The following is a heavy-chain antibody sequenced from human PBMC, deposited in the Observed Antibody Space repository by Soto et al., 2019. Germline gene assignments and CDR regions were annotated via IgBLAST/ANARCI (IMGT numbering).Heavy chain of an antibody. CDR1: GFTLSSYA. V-gene: IGHV3-23*01. D-gene: IGHD3-22*01. CDR2: ISGSGGTT. J-gene: IGHJ4*02. CDR3: AKVERYYYDSSGYYSSPLF. Sequence: EVQLLESGGGLVQPGGSLRLSCAASGFTLSSYAMSWVRQAPGKGLEWFSAISGSGGTTYYADSVKGRFTISRDTSKNTLYLQMNSLRAEDTAVYYCAKVERYYYDSSGYYSSPLFWGQGTLVTVSS.